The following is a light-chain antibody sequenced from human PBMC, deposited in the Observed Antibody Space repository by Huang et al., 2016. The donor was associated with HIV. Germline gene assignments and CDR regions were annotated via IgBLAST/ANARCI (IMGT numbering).Light chain of an antibody. Sequence: IQLTQSPSSLSASVGDRVTITCRASQGIGRYLGWYQQKPGKAPKLLIYAAATLQSGVPSRFSGSGSGTDFTLTSSSLQPEDFATYYCQQLKTYPITFGPGTQVDIK. CDR2: AAA. J-gene: IGKJ3*01. CDR3: QQLKTYPIT. CDR1: QGIGRY. V-gene: IGKV1-9*01.